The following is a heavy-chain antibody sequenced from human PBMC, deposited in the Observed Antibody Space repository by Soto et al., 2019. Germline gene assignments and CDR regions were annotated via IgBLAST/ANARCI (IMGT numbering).Heavy chain of an antibody. CDR1: GFSFSTYG. CDR3: AKGFGNYWGFDY. D-gene: IGHD1-26*01. CDR2: ISNDGSNK. V-gene: IGHV3-30*18. J-gene: IGHJ4*02. Sequence: QVHLVESGGGVVQPGRSLRLSCAPSGFSFSTYGMHWVRQAPGKGLEWVAFISNDGSNKYYADSVKGRFTISRDNSKNTLYLQMNSLSAEDTAVDYCAKGFGNYWGFDYWGQGTLVTVSS.